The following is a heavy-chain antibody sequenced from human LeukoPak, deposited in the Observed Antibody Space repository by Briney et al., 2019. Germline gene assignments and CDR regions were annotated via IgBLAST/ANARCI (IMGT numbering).Heavy chain of an antibody. CDR2: IYHSGST. J-gene: IGHJ4*02. D-gene: IGHD6-19*01. CDR3: ARAQWLVDY. CDR1: GYSISSGYY. V-gene: IGHV4-38-2*02. Sequence: SETLSLTCTVSGYSISSGYYWGWIRQPPGQGLEWIGSIYHSGSTYYNPSLKSRVTISVDTSKNQFSLKLSSVTAADTAVYYCARAQWLVDYWGQGTLVTVSS.